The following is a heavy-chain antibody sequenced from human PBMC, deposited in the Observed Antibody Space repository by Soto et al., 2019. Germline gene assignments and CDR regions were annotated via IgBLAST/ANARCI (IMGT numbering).Heavy chain of an antibody. J-gene: IGHJ4*02. CDR3: ARNISTHFDS. D-gene: IGHD3-9*01. CDR1: GYSISNGDY. V-gene: IGHV4-38-2*01. Sequence: SETLSLTCAVSGYSISNGDYWGWIRQAPGKGLEWIGSVYYSGSTHYEPSLRGRIAMSVDTLKNQFSLRLTSVTAADTAMYFCARNISTHFDSWGQGIPVTVSS. CDR2: VYYSGST.